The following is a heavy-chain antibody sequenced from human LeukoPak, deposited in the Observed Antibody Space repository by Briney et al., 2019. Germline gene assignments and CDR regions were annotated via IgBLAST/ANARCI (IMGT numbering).Heavy chain of an antibody. CDR1: GGSFSGYY. V-gene: IGHV4-34*01. D-gene: IGHD3-9*01. Sequence: SETLSLTCAVYGGSFSGYYWSWIRQPPGKGLEWIGEINHSGSTNYNPSLKSRVTISVDTSKNQFSLKPSSVTAADTAVYYCARGGLRYFDWLLQEFDYWGQGTLVTVSS. J-gene: IGHJ4*02. CDR2: INHSGST. CDR3: ARGGLRYFDWLLQEFDY.